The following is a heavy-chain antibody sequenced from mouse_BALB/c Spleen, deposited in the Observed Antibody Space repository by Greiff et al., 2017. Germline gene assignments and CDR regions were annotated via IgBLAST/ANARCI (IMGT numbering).Heavy chain of an antibody. CDR2: INPYYGST. J-gene: IGHJ2*01. Sequence: VQLQQTGPELVKPGASVKISCKASGYSFTDYIMLWVKQSHGKSLEWIGNINPYYGSTSYNLKFKGKATLTVDKSSSTAYMQLNSLTSEDSAVYYCARKGAKGDADFDYWDQGTTLTVSS. CDR1: GYSFTDYI. CDR3: ARKGAKGDADFDY. V-gene: IGHV1-39*01. D-gene: IGHD3-1*01.